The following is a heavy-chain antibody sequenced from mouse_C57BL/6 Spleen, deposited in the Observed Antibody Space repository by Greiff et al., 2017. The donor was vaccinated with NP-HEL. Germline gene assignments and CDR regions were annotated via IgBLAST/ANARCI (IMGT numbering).Heavy chain of an antibody. D-gene: IGHD1-1*01. CDR1: GYTFTSYW. V-gene: IGHV1-69*01. CDR2: IDPSDSYT. CDR3: ARSTTVVAPYFDY. Sequence: QVQLQQPGAELVMPGASVKLSCKASGYTFTSYWMHWVKQRPGQGLEWIGEIDPSDSYTNYNQKFKGKSTLTVDKSSSTAYMQLSSLTSEDSAVYYGARSTTVVAPYFDYWGQAPLSQSPQ. J-gene: IGHJ2*01.